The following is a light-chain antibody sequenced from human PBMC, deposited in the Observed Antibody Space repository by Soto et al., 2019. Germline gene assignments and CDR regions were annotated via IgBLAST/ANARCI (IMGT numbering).Light chain of an antibody. Sequence: EIVMTQSPATLSVSPGERATLSCRASQSVSSNLAWYQQKPGQAPRLLIYGASTRATGIPARFSGSWSGTEFALTISSLQSEDFAVYYCQQYNNWPPLSTFGQGTKLEIK. V-gene: IGKV3-15*01. CDR2: GAS. CDR1: QSVSSN. J-gene: IGKJ2*01. CDR3: QQYNNWPPLST.